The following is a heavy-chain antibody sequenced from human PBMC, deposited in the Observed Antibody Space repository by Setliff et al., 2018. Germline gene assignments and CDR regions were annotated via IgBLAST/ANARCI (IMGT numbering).Heavy chain of an antibody. J-gene: IGHJ4*02. V-gene: IGHV4-38-2*02. Sequence: SETLSLTCTVSGFYISGGYCWGWIRQSPGKGLEWIASIFHLGNAYYNPSLKSRVTMSVDTSKNQFSLKLSSVTAADTAVYYCTRGRSTGYNSWGQGPLVTVSS. CDR3: TRGRSTGYNS. CDR1: GFYISGGYC. CDR2: IFHLGNA. D-gene: IGHD4-17*01.